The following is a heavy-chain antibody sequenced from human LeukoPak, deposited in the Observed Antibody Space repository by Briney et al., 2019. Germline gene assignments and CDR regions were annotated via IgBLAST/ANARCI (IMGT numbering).Heavy chain of an antibody. J-gene: IGHJ4*02. CDR3: ATSLLPVEMATLDY. CDR2: FDPEDGET. V-gene: IGHV1-24*01. D-gene: IGHD5-24*01. CDR1: GYSLTELS. Sequence: ASVKVSCKISGYSLTELSMHWVRQAPGKGLEWMGGFDPEDGETIYARKFQGRVTMTEDTATDTAYLELSSLTSEDTAMYYCATSLLPVEMATLDYWGQGALVTVSS.